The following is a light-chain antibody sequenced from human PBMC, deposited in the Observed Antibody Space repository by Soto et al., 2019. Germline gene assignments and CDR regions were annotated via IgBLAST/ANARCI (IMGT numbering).Light chain of an antibody. Sequence: EIVLTQSPATLSAFPGDRVTLSCRASQAVNTRLAWYQHKPGQAPRLLIYDASNRATGIPARFSGSGSGADLTLTISSLEPEDFAVYYCQQRADWPWTFGQGTKVDIK. CDR1: QAVNTR. J-gene: IGKJ1*01. CDR3: QQRADWPWT. CDR2: DAS. V-gene: IGKV3D-11*01.